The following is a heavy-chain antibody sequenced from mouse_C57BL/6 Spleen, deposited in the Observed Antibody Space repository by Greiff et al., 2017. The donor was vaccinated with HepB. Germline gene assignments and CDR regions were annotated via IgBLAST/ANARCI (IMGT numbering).Heavy chain of an antibody. CDR3: ARDGNYPYFDY. D-gene: IGHD2-1*01. CDR2: IYPSDSET. Sequence: QVHLKQPGAELVRPGSSVKLSCKASGYTFTSYWMDWVKQRPGQGLEWIGNIYPSDSETHYNQKFKDKATLTVDKSSSTAYMQLSSLTSEDSAVYYCARDGNYPYFDYWGQGTTLTVSS. CDR1: GYTFTSYW. J-gene: IGHJ2*01. V-gene: IGHV1-61*01.